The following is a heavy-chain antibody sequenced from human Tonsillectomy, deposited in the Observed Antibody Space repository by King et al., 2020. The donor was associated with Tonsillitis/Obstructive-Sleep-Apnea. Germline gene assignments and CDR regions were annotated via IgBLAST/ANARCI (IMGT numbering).Heavy chain of an antibody. CDR3: AREGEVGFDY. D-gene: IGHD1-26*01. CDR2: IYYSGGT. V-gene: IGHV4-59*01. J-gene: IGHJ4*02. Sequence: QLQESGPGLVKPSETLSLTCTVSGGSISSYYWYWIRQPPGKGLEWIGYIYYSGGTNYNPSLKSRVTISVDTSKNQFSLKLSSVTAADTAVYYCAREGEVGFDYWGQGTLVTVSS. CDR1: GGSISSYY.